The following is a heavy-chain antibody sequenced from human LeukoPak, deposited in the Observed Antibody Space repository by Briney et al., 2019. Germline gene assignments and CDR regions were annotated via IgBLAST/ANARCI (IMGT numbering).Heavy chain of an antibody. CDR2: IYYSGST. CDR1: GGSVSSGSYY. J-gene: IGHJ4*02. CDR3: ARAATGPAAFYFDY. D-gene: IGHD6-13*01. Sequence: ASETLSLTCTVSGGSVSSGSYYWSWIRQPPGKGLEWIGYIYYSGSTNYNPSLKSRVTISVDTSKNQFSLKLSSVTAADTAVYYCARAATGPAAFYFDYWGQGTLVTVSS. V-gene: IGHV4-61*01.